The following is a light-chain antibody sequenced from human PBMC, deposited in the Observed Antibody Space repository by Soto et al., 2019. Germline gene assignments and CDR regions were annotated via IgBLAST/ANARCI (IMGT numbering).Light chain of an antibody. Sequence: QSALTQPASVSGSPGQSITISCTVTSSDVGSYNVVSWYQQHPGKAPKLMIYEGSKRPSGVSNRFSGYKSGNTASLTISGLQADDEADYYCCSYAGSSTLVFGGGTKVTVL. CDR3: CSYAGSSTLV. J-gene: IGLJ2*01. CDR2: EGS. V-gene: IGLV2-23*01. CDR1: SSDVGSYNV.